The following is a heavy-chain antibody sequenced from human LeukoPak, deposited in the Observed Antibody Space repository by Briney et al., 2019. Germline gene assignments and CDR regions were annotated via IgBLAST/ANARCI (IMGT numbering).Heavy chain of an antibody. CDR2: ISSGSSTI. Sequence: EGSLRLSCAASGFIFSSYSMNWVRQAPGKGLEWVSSISSGSSTIYYADSVKGRFTISRDNAKNSLYLQMNSLRDEDTAVYYCARGATPDYWGQGILVTVSS. CDR1: GFIFSSYS. V-gene: IGHV3-48*02. J-gene: IGHJ4*02. CDR3: ARGATPDY.